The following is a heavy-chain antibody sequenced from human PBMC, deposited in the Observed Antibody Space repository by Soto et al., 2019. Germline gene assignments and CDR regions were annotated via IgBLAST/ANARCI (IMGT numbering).Heavy chain of an antibody. CDR2: INPGYPAGRST. J-gene: IGHJ4*02. CDR1: GYTLTTFF. D-gene: IGHD5-18*01. CDR3: VLQLWPQGQVDY. V-gene: IGHV1-46*01. Sequence: GASVKVSCKASGYTLTTFFMHWVRQAPGQGLEWMGVINPGYPAGRSTTYAQKFQGRVTMTTDTSTSTVYMELSSLRSEDTAVYYCVLQLWPQGQVDYWGQGTLVTVSS.